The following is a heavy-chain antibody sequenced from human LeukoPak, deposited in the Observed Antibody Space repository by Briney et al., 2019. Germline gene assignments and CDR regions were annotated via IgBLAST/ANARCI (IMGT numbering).Heavy chain of an antibody. CDR3: ATSIGSGWYLH. CDR1: GFTFSSYA. Sequence: GGSLRLSCAASGFTFSSYAMSWVRQAPGKGLEWVSAISGSGGSTYYADSVKGRFTISRDNSKNTLYLQMNSLRAEDTAVYYCATSIGSGWYLHWGQGTLATVSS. J-gene: IGHJ4*02. CDR2: ISGSGGST. V-gene: IGHV3-23*01. D-gene: IGHD6-19*01.